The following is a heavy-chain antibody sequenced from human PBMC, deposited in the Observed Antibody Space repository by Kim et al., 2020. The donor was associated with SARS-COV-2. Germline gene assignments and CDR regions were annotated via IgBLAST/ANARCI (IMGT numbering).Heavy chain of an antibody. CDR2: IYSGGST. CDR3: AREGGGRWLQYDDYFDY. Sequence: GGSLRLSCAASGFTVSSNYMSWVRQAPGKGLEWVSVIYSGGSTYYADSVKGRFTISRDNSKNTLYLQMNSLRAEDTAVYYCAREGGGRWLQYDDYFDYWGQGTLVTVSS. V-gene: IGHV3-53*01. J-gene: IGHJ4*02. CDR1: GFTVSSNY. D-gene: IGHD5-12*01.